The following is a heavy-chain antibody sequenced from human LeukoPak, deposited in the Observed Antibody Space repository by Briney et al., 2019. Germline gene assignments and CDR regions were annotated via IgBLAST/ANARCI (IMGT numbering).Heavy chain of an antibody. CDR3: AKERAAAAPFDY. J-gene: IGHJ4*02. Sequence: GGSLRLSCAGSGFTFSSYAMSWVRQAPGKGLEWVSVISSTGGSTFYADSVKGRFTISRDNSKNTLYLQMNSLRAEDTAVYYCAKERAAAAPFDYWGRGTLVTVSS. D-gene: IGHD6-13*01. CDR2: ISSTGGST. V-gene: IGHV3-23*01. CDR1: GFTFSSYA.